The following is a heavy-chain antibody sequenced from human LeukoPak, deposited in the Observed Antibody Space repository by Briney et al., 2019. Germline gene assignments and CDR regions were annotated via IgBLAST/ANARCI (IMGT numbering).Heavy chain of an antibody. CDR3: ASRPTIYYYYFDY. V-gene: IGHV4-34*01. CDR1: GGSISSYY. J-gene: IGHJ4*02. Sequence: SETLSLTCTVSGGSISSYYWSRIRQPPGKGLEWIGEINHSGSTNYDPSLKSRVTISVDTSKNQFSLKLSSVTAADTAVYYCASRPTIYYYYFDYWGQGTLVTVSS. D-gene: IGHD3-10*01. CDR2: INHSGST.